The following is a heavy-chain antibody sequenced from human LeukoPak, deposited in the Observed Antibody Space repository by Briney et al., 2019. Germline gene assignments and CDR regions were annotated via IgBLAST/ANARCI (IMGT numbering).Heavy chain of an antibody. V-gene: IGHV3-7*01. CDR3: ARIRRYCSGGSCRRYYYYGMDV. J-gene: IGHJ6*01. CDR2: LKQEGSEN. CDR1: GFNFSRYW. D-gene: IGHD2-15*01. Sequence: GGPLRLFCAVSGFNFSRYWVSGARRATGGGRECVSYLKQEGSENYYVDTVRGRFTTSTDNAKNSLYLQMNSLRAEDTAVYYCARIRRYCSGGSCRRYYYYGMDVWGQRTTVTVSS.